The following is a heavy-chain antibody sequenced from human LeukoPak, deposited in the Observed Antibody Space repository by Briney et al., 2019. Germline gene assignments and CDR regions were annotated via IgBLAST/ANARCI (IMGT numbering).Heavy chain of an antibody. CDR2: ISAYNGNT. D-gene: IGHD2-15*01. CDR3: ARDTVMMVGSYYYGKDV. V-gene: IGHV1-18*01. Sequence: ASVKVSCKASGYTFNSFGISWVRQAPGQGLEWMGWISAYNGNTNYPEKLQGRLTMTTDTSTSTAYMELRSLRSDDTAIYYCARDTVMMVGSYYYGKDVWGQGTTVTVSS. J-gene: IGHJ6*02. CDR1: GYTFNSFG.